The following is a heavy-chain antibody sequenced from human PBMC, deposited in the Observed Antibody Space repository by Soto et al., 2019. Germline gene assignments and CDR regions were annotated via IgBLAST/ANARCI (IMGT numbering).Heavy chain of an antibody. CDR1: GRSMSSNY. V-gene: IGHV4-59*01. CDR2: VFYGGT. D-gene: IGHD3-16*01. J-gene: IGHJ4*02. CDR3: ASYRGALYFES. Sequence: PSETLSLTCSFSGRSMSSNYWSWIRQSPDKGLEWLGYVFYGGTDYNPSLAGRVSMSVETSKSQFSLKLTSVTVADTAVYYCASYRGALYFESWGPGILVTVSS.